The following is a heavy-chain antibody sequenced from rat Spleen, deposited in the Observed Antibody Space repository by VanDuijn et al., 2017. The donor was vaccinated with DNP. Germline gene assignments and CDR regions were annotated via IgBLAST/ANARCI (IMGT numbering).Heavy chain of an antibody. V-gene: IGHV5S13*01. Sequence: EVQLVETGGGLVQPGRSLKLSCIASGFTFSKYGMAWVRQAPTKGLEWVASISTSGEYAHYRDSLKGRFTISKENAKNSQDRQMDSLRSEDTATYYCASWVFGGDEDLLACWGQGTLVTVSS. D-gene: IGHD1-11*01. CDR1: GFTFSKYG. J-gene: IGHJ3*01. CDR3: ASWVFGGDEDLLAC. CDR2: ISTSGEYA.